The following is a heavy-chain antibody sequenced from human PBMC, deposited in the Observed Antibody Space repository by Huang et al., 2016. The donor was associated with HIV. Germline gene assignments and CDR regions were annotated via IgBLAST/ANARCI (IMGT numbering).Heavy chain of an antibody. V-gene: IGHV3-30*18. CDR1: GFTFSGYG. CDR3: AKDNDLYYFDY. CDR2: ITFDGKKK. J-gene: IGHJ4*02. Sequence: QVHLVESGGGVVQPGRSLRLSCAASGFTFSGYGMHWVRQAPGKVLEWVAVITFDGKKKYYADSVRGRFTVSRDNSQNTVSLQMNTLRAEDTAVYYCAKDNDLYYFDYWGQGTLVTVSS. D-gene: IGHD1-1*01.